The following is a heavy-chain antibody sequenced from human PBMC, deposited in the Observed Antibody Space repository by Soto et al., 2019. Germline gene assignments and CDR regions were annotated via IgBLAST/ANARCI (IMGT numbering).Heavy chain of an antibody. V-gene: IGHV4-39*02. CDR2: IYYSGST. D-gene: IGHD1-26*01. J-gene: IGHJ4*02. CDR1: GGSVSSGSFY. Sequence: QLQLQESGPGLVKPSETLSLTCTVSGGSVSSGSFYCGWIRQPPGKGLEWIGSIYYSGSTSYNPSLKSRVTISVDTPKNQFSLKLTSVTAADTAVHYCGRANVGPTSFDYWGQGTLVTVSS. CDR3: GRANVGPTSFDY.